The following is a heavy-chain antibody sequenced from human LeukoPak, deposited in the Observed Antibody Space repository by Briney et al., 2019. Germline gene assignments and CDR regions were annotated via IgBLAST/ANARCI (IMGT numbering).Heavy chain of an antibody. CDR2: INPSGGST. CDR1: GYTFTSYY. J-gene: IGHJ1*01. D-gene: IGHD3-22*01. CDR3: ARGPDSSGYPEYFQH. V-gene: IGHV1-46*01. Sequence: ASVKASCKASGYTFTSYYMHWVRQAPGQGLEWMGIINPSGGSTSYAQKFQGRVTMTRDMSTSTVYMELSSLRSEDTAVYYCARGPDSSGYPEYFQHWGQGTLVTVSS.